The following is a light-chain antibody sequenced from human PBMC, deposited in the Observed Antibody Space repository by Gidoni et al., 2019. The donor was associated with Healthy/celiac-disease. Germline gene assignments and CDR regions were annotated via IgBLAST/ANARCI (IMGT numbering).Light chain of an antibody. Sequence: ELVMTQSPATLSVSPGERATLSCRASQSVSSNLAWYQQKPGQAPRLLIYGASTRATGIPASFSGRGSGTEFTLTISSLQSEDFAVYYCQQYNNWPPAFGGGTKVEIK. CDR3: QQYNNWPPA. CDR1: QSVSSN. J-gene: IGKJ4*01. V-gene: IGKV3D-15*01. CDR2: GAS.